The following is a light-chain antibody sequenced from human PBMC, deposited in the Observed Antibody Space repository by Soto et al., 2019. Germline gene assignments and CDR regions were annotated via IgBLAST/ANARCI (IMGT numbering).Light chain of an antibody. Sequence: EIVLTQSPGTLSLYPGERATLSCRASQSFSSNYLAWYQQKPGQAPRILIYGATTRATGIPDRFSGSESGTDFTLTISRLEPEDSAVYYCQQYSSVWTFGQGTKV. V-gene: IGKV3-20*01. CDR2: GAT. CDR1: QSFSSNY. J-gene: IGKJ1*01. CDR3: QQYSSVWT.